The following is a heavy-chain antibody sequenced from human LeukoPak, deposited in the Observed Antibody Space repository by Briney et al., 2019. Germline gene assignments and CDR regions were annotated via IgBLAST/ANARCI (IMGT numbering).Heavy chain of an antibody. D-gene: IGHD4-17*01. CDR2: VYSSGST. V-gene: IGHV4-4*07. CDR3: ARGDDYGDYLGY. Sequence: PSETLSLTCSVTGGSTSSYYWNWVRQPPGQGLEWIGRVYSSGSTNYNPSLKSRVTMSMDMSKNQFSLKLSSVTAADTAVYYCARGDDYGDYLGYWGQGTLVTVSS. CDR1: GGSTSSYY. J-gene: IGHJ4*02.